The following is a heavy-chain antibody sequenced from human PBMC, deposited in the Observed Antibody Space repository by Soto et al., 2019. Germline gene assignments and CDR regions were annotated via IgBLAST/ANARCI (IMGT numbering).Heavy chain of an antibody. Sequence: ASVKVSCKASGYTFTGYYMHWVRQAPGQGLEWMGWINPNSGGTNYAQKFQGWVTMTRDTSISTAYMELSRLRSDDTAVYYCARVRGSGSGGGFDYWGQGTLVTSPQ. CDR3: ARVRGSGSGGGFDY. CDR2: INPNSGGT. J-gene: IGHJ4*02. V-gene: IGHV1-2*04. D-gene: IGHD3-10*01. CDR1: GYTFTGYY.